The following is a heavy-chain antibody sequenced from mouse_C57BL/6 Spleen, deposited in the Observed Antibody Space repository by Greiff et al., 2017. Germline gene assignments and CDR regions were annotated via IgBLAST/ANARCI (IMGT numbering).Heavy chain of an antibody. CDR3: ARRDSSGYFDY. CDR2: ISNLAYSI. Sequence: EVQLVESGGGLVQPGGSLKLSCAASGFTFSDYGMAWVRQAPRKGPEWVAFISNLAYSIYYADTVTGRFTISRENAKNTLYLEMSSLRSEDTAMYYCARRDSSGYFDYWGQGTTLTVSS. D-gene: IGHD3-2*02. CDR1: GFTFSDYG. V-gene: IGHV5-15*01. J-gene: IGHJ2*01.